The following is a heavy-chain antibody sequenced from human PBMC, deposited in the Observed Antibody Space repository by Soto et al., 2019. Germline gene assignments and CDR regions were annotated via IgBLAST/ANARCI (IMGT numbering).Heavy chain of an antibody. CDR2: IYWDDDK. D-gene: IGHD6-13*01. Sequence: SGPTLVKPTQTLTLTCTFSGFSLSTSGVGVGWIRQPPGKALEWLALIYWDDDKRYSPSLKSRLTITKDTSKNQVVLTMTNMDPVDTATYYCAHRGSSWYVSWFDPWGQGTLVTVSS. CDR1: GFSLSTSGVG. V-gene: IGHV2-5*02. J-gene: IGHJ5*02. CDR3: AHRGSSWYVSWFDP.